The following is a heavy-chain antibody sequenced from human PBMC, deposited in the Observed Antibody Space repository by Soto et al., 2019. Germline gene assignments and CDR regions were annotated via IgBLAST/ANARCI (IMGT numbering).Heavy chain of an antibody. V-gene: IGHV4-4*07. CDR1: GASISSYY. Sequence: QVQLQESGPGLVKPSETLSLTCTVSGASISSYYWSWIRQPAGKGLEWIGRFYTNGGAKYNPSLKSRVTMSVDTSKNQFSLKLTPVTASDTAVYYCVRLGGWYWFDPWGQGTLVTVSS. CDR3: VRLGGWYWFDP. J-gene: IGHJ5*02. CDR2: FYTNGGA. D-gene: IGHD6-19*01.